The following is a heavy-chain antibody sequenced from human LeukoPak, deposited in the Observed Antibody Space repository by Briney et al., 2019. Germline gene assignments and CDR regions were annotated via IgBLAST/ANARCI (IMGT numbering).Heavy chain of an antibody. V-gene: IGHV1-2*02. D-gene: IGHD5-12*01. CDR3: ARGAAKWHAFDI. CDR1: GYAFTGYY. Sequence: ASVKVSCKASGYAFTGYYMHWVRQAPGQGLEWMGWINPNSGDTNYAQKFQGRVTMTRDTSISTAYMELSRLRSDDTAVYYCARGAAKWHAFDIWGQGTMVTVSS. CDR2: INPNSGDT. J-gene: IGHJ3*02.